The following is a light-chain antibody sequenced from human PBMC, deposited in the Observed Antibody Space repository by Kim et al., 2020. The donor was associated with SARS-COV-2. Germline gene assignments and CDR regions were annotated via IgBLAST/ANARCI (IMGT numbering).Light chain of an antibody. CDR2: TAS. J-gene: IGKJ5*01. V-gene: IGKV1-39*01. Sequence: ASVGDRGTITCRASQSVASYLNWYQHKLGKAPKLLIHTASSLQSGVPSRFSGSGSGTDFTLTISSLQPEDFATYYCQQSYSTPPTFGQGTRLEIK. CDR1: QSVASY. CDR3: QQSYSTPPT.